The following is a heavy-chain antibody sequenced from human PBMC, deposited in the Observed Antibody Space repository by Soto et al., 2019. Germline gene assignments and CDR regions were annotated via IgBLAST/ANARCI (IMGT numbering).Heavy chain of an antibody. D-gene: IGHD3-10*01. CDR1: GGTFSSYA. Sequence: QVQLVQSGAEVKKPGSSVKVSCKTSGGTFSSYAISWVRQAPGQGLEWMGGIIPIFGTANYAQKFQGRVTITAHESTSTAYMELSMLRSEDTPVYYCARGWRTWFGEYNDYWGQGTRVTVSS. CDR2: IIPIFGTA. J-gene: IGHJ4*02. CDR3: ARGWRTWFGEYNDY. V-gene: IGHV1-69*01.